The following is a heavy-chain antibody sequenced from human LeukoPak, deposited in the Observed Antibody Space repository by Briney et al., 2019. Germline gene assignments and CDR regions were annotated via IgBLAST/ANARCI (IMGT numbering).Heavy chain of an antibody. CDR3: ARGDDILTGYYYFDY. CDR2: ISAYNGNT. J-gene: IGHJ4*02. Sequence: ASVKVSCKASGYTFTSYGISWVRQAPGQGLEWMGWISAYNGNTNYAQKLQGRVTMTTDTSTSTAYMELRSLRSDGTAVYYCARGDDILTGYYYFDYWGQGTLVTVSS. V-gene: IGHV1-18*01. CDR1: GYTFTSYG. D-gene: IGHD3-9*01.